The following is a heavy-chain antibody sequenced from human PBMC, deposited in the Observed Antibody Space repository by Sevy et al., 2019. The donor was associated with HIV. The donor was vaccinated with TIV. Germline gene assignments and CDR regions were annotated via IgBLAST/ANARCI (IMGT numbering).Heavy chain of an antibody. Sequence: QAGGSLRLSCAASGFTFSSYGMHWVRQAPGKGLEWVAVISYDGSNKYYADSVKGRFTISRDNSKNTLYLQMNSLRAEDTAVYYCAKDLLEYSSGWYPDYWGLGTLVTVSS. CDR3: AKDLLEYSSGWYPDY. D-gene: IGHD6-19*01. CDR2: ISYDGSNK. V-gene: IGHV3-30*18. J-gene: IGHJ4*02. CDR1: GFTFSSYG.